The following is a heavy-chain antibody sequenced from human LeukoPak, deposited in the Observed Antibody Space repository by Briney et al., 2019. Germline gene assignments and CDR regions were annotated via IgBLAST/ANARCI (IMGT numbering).Heavy chain of an antibody. D-gene: IGHD3-16*01. Sequence: ASVKVSCKASGYTFTGYYMHWVRQAPGQGLEWMGIINPSGGSTSYAQKFQGRVTMTRDTSTSTVYMELSSLRSEDTAVYYCARVGAGAGFDYWGQGTLVTVSS. J-gene: IGHJ4*02. V-gene: IGHV1-46*01. CDR3: ARVGAGAGFDY. CDR2: INPSGGST. CDR1: GYTFTGYY.